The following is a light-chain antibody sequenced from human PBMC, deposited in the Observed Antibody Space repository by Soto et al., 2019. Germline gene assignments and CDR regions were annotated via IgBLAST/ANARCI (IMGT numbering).Light chain of an antibody. V-gene: IGLV1-44*01. CDR1: HSNIGRNS. CDR3: GAWDDSRNGRV. CDR2: TSN. J-gene: IGLJ3*02. Sequence: QSVLTQPPSASGTPGQRVTIPCSGTHSNIGRNSVNWYLQLPGTAPKLLISTSNHRRLGVPDRLSGSRSGTPASLAITALRSEDDAYYYCGAWDDSRNGRVFGGGTKLTVL.